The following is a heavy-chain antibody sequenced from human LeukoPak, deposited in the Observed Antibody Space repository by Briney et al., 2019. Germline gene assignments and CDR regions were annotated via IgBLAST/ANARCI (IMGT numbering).Heavy chain of an antibody. CDR2: LYSEVST. CDR3: ARMLAVAGIVGGDYFDS. D-gene: IGHD6-19*01. Sequence: PGRSLRLAWAASEFTIGSLYMSWVRQAPGKVLGWVSFLYSEVSTYYADSGKDRFTISRDNSKNTLYLQMNSLRAEDRAVYYCARMLAVAGIVGGDYFDSWGQGTLVTVSS. V-gene: IGHV3-66*01. CDR1: EFTIGSLY. J-gene: IGHJ4*02.